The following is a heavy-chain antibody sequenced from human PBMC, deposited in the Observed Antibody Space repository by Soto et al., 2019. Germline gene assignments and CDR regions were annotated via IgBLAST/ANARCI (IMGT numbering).Heavy chain of an antibody. CDR2: INPNSVGT. V-gene: IGHV1-2*04. D-gene: IGHD6-19*01. CDR1: GYTFTGYY. J-gene: IGHJ6*02. CDR3: GVAGTSTEEYYGMDV. Sequence: ASVKVSCKASGYTFTGYYMHWVRQAPGQGLEWMGWINPNSVGTNYAQKFQGWVTMTRDTSISTAYMELSRLRSDDTAVYYCGVAGTSTEEYYGMDVWGQGTTVTVSS.